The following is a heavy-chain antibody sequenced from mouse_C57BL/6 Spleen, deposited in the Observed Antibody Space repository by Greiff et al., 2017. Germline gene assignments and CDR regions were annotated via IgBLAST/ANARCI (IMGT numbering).Heavy chain of an antibody. CDR2: INPGSGGT. D-gene: IGHD2-1*01. CDR3: ASSGYGNYERGAMDY. V-gene: IGHV1-54*01. CDR1: GYAFTNYL. Sequence: QVQLQQSGAELVRPGTSVKVSCKASGYAFTNYLIEWVKQRPGQGLEWIGVINPGSGGTNYNEKFKGKATLTADKSSSTAYMQLSSLTSEDSAVYFCASSGYGNYERGAMDYWGQGTSVTVSS. J-gene: IGHJ4*01.